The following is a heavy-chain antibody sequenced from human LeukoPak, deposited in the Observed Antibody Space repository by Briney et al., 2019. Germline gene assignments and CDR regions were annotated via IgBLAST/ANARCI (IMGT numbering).Heavy chain of an antibody. CDR1: GGSISSGGYY. V-gene: IGHV4-31*03. Sequence: SQTLSLTCTVSGGSISSGGYYWSWIRQHPGKGLEWIGYIYYSGSTYYNPSLKSRVTISVDTSKNQFSLKLSSVIAADTAVYYCARGGVLRYFLFDPWGQGTLVTVSS. J-gene: IGHJ5*02. CDR3: ARGGVLRYFLFDP. CDR2: IYYSGST. D-gene: IGHD3-9*01.